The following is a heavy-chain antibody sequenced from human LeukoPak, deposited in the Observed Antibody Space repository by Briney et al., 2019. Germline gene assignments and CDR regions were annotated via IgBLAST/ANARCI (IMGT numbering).Heavy chain of an antibody. V-gene: IGHV1-18*03. CDR1: GYTFTSYG. Sequence: ASVKVSCKASGYTFTSYGISWVRQAPGQGLEWMGWISAYNGNTNYAQKLQGRVTMTTDTSTSTAYMELRSLRSDDMAVYYCARDREDSSGSYEYHQIDYWGQGTLLTVSS. J-gene: IGHJ4*02. CDR2: ISAYNGNT. D-gene: IGHD6-19*01. CDR3: ARDREDSSGSYEYHQIDY.